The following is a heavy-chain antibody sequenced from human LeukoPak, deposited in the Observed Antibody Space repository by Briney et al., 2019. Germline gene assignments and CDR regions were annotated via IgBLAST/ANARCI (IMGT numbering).Heavy chain of an antibody. D-gene: IGHD1-1*01. Sequence: GGSLRLFCAASGFTFSSDTMNWARQAPGKGREWGSYISSSSIAIYYADSMKGRFTISRDNAKNSLYLEMNIMSEEESDMYYCAAGGNWGQGTLVTVSS. V-gene: IGHV3-48*02. J-gene: IGHJ4*02. CDR1: GFTFSSDT. CDR2: ISSSSIAI. CDR3: AAGGN.